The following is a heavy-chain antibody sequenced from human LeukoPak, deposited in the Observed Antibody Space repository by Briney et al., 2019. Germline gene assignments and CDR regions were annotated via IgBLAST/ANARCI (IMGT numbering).Heavy chain of an antibody. CDR3: ARVSRPATTRYYFDY. Sequence: GASVKVSCKASGYTFTGYYMHWVRQAPGQGLEWMGWINPNSGGTNYAQKFQGRVSMTRDTSISTAYMELSRLRSDDTAVYYCARVSRPATTRYYFDYWGQGTLVTVSS. D-gene: IGHD4-17*01. J-gene: IGHJ4*02. CDR1: GYTFTGYY. CDR2: INPNSGGT. V-gene: IGHV1-2*02.